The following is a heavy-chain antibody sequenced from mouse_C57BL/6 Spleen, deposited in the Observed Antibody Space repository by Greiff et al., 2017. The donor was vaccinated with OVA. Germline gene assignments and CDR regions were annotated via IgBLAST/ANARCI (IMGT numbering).Heavy chain of an antibody. Sequence: VQLKESGGDLVKPGGSLKLSCAASGFTFSSYGMSWVRQTPDKRLEWVATISSGGSYTYYPDSVKGRFTISRDNAKNTLYLQMSSLKSEDTAMYYCARQGLLRYFDVWGTGTTVTVSS. J-gene: IGHJ1*03. CDR2: ISSGGSYT. CDR1: GFTFSSYG. V-gene: IGHV5-6*01. CDR3: ARQGLLRYFDV. D-gene: IGHD2-3*01.